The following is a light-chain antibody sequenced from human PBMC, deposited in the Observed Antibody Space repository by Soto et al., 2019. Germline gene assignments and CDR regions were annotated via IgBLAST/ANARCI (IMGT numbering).Light chain of an antibody. CDR2: EVR. V-gene: IGLV2-14*01. J-gene: IGLJ1*01. Sequence: QSALTQPASVSGSPGQTITISCTGTSSDVGGYNYVSWYQQHPGKAPKLMIYEVRNRPSGVSNRFSGSKSGNTASLTISGLQAEDEADYYCSSYTRSSPYVFGSGTKVTV. CDR3: SSYTRSSPYV. CDR1: SSDVGGYNY.